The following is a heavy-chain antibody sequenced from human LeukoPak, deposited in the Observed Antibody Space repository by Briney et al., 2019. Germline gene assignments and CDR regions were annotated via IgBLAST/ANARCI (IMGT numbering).Heavy chain of an antibody. D-gene: IGHD4-17*01. V-gene: IGHV4-4*02. CDR1: GGSIGSSNW. CDR2: IYHSGST. Sequence: PSETLSLTCAVSGGSIGSSNWWSWVRQPPGKGLGWIGEIYHSGSTNYNPSLKSRVTISVDKSKNQFSLKLSSVTAADTAVYYCARDLRLRPFYYYYGMDVWGKGTTVTVSS. J-gene: IGHJ6*04. CDR3: ARDLRLRPFYYYYGMDV.